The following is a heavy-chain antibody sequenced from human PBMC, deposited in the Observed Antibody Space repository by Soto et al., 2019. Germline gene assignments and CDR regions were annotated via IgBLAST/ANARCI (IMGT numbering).Heavy chain of an antibody. D-gene: IGHD2-2*01. J-gene: IGHJ3*02. CDR1: GFTFSSHW. CDR3: TREAGYCSRTSCYRRAFDS. CDR2: INTDGGIT. Sequence: EGQLVESGGDLVQPGGSLRLSCAASGFTFSSHWRHWFRRVPGKGLGWFSHINTDGGITVYADSVKGRFTISRDNDKNTRYLQMNGRRVEDTSVYYCTREAGYCSRTSCYRRAFDSWGQGTMVTVSS. V-gene: IGHV3-74*01.